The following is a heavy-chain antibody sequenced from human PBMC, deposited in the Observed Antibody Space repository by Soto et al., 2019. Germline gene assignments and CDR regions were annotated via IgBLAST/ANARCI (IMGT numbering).Heavy chain of an antibody. CDR2: IKSKTDGGTT. CDR3: TTGVGATSKANYYYMDV. CDR1: GFTFSNAW. D-gene: IGHD1-26*01. J-gene: IGHJ6*03. Sequence: GGSLRLSCAASGFTFSNAWMSWVRQAPGKGLEWVGRIKSKTDGGTTDYAAPVKGRFTISRDDSKNTLYLQMNSLKTEDTAVYYCTTGVGATSKANYYYMDVWGKGTTVTVSS. V-gene: IGHV3-15*01.